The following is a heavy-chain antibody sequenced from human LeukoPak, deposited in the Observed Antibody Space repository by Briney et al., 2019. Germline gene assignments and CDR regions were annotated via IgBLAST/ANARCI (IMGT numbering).Heavy chain of an antibody. J-gene: IGHJ4*02. V-gene: IGHV1-46*01. Sequence: GASVKVSCKEPGSTFTSYYMHWWCQAPGHGLEWMGIINSSGGTTSYAPKFQGRVTMTRDTSTSTAYMELSSLRSEDTAVYYCARDVKKLVNLYYWGQGTLVTVSS. CDR3: ARDVKKLVNLYY. CDR1: GSTFTSYY. CDR2: INSSGGTT.